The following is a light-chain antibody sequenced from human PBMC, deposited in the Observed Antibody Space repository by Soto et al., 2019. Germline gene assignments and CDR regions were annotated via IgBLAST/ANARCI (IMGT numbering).Light chain of an antibody. Sequence: QSVLTQPPSVSGAPGQRVTISCTGSRSNIGAGYDVHWYQQLPGTAPKLLIYGTNNRPSGVPDRFSGSKSGMSASLAITGLQAADEADYYCSSYTTSSTVVFGTGTKVTVL. J-gene: IGLJ1*01. CDR3: SSYTTSSTVV. V-gene: IGLV1-40*01. CDR2: GTN. CDR1: RSNIGAGYD.